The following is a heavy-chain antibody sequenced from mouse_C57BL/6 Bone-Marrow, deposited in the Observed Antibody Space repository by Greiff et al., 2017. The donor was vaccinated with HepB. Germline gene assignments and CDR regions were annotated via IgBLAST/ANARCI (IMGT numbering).Heavy chain of an antibody. CDR2: INPGSGGT. J-gene: IGHJ2*01. D-gene: IGHD1-1*01. CDR3: ARGSLYYYGSRYFDY. Sequence: VQLQQSGAELVRPGTSVKVSCKASGYAFTNYLIEWVKQRPGQGLEWIGVINPGSGGTNYNEKFKGKATLTADKSSSTAYMQLSSLTSEDSAVYFCARGSLYYYGSRYFDYWGQGTTLTVSS. CDR1: GYAFTNYL. V-gene: IGHV1-54*01.